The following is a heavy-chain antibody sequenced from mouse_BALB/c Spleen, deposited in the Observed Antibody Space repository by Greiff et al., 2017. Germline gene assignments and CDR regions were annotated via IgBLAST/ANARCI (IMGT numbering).Heavy chain of an antibody. CDR3: ARGRDYRYGRAWFAY. V-gene: IGHV1-7*01. D-gene: IGHD2-14*01. J-gene: IGHJ3*01. CDR2: INPSTGYT. Sequence: VQLQQSGAELAKPGASVKMSCKASGYTFTSYWMHWVKQRPGQGLEWIGYINPSTGYTEYNQKFKDKATLTADKSSSTAYMQLSSLTSEDSAVYYCARGRDYRYGRAWFAYWGQGTLVTVSA. CDR1: GYTFTSYW.